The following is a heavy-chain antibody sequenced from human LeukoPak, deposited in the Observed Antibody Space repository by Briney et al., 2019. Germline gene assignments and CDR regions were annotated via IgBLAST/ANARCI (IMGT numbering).Heavy chain of an antibody. D-gene: IGHD3-16*02. V-gene: IGHV3-23*01. Sequence: GGSLRLSCAASGFTFRSYGMNWVRQAPGKGLEWVSAISGSGVNTYYADSVKGRFTISRDNSKNTLYLQMNSLRAEDTAAYYCAKNILDGYHLGIFDIWGQGKMVTVSS. CDR1: GFTFRSYG. J-gene: IGHJ3*02. CDR3: AKNILDGYHLGIFDI. CDR2: ISGSGVNT.